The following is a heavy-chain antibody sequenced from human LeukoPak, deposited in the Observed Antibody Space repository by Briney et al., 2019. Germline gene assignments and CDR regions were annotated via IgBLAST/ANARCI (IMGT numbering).Heavy chain of an antibody. V-gene: IGHV1-69*13. D-gene: IGHD4-23*01. CDR2: IIPMFGST. CDR3: ARGDSVPLGGGNLLRVLYFND. CDR1: GGSFTNCP. J-gene: IGHJ1*01. Sequence: ASVNVSCKASGGSFTNCPFHWVRQAPGQGLEWMGGIIPMFGSTDYAQKFQGRLTITADESTTTAYLELSSLRSEDTAVYYCARGDSVPLGGGNLLRVLYFNDWGQGTLVAVSS.